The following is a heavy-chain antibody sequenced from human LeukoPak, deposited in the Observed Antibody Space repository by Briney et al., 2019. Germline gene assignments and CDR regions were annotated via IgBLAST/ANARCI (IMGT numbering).Heavy chain of an antibody. D-gene: IGHD4-17*01. CDR2: ISSSSSYI. V-gene: IGHV3-21*01. CDR3: ARDYGDYPYYYYGMDV. J-gene: IGHJ6*02. Sequence: PGGSLRLSCAASGFTFSSYSMNWVRQAPGKGLEWVSSISSSSSYIYYADSVKGRFTISRDNAKNSLYLQMNSLRAEDTAVYYCARDYGDYPYYYYGMDVWGQGTTVTVSS. CDR1: GFTFSSYS.